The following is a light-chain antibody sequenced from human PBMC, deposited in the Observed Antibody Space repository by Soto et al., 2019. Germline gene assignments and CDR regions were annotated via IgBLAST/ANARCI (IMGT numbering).Light chain of an antibody. CDR1: QSISSY. V-gene: IGKV1-39*01. CDR3: QQYNSYST. J-gene: IGKJ1*01. Sequence: DIQMTQSPSSPSASVGDRVTITCRASQSISSYLNWYQQKPGKAPKLLIYAASSLQSGVPSRFSGSGSGTEFTLTISSLQPDDFATYYCQQYNSYSTFGQGTKVDIK. CDR2: AAS.